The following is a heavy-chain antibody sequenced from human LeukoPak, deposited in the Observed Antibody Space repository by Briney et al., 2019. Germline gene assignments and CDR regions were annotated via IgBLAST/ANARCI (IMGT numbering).Heavy chain of an antibody. CDR1: GGTFSSYA. CDR2: IIPIFGTA. V-gene: IGHV1-69*13. J-gene: IGHJ4*02. Sequence: SVKVSCKASGGTFSSYAISWVRQAPGQGLEWMGGIIPIFGTANYAQKFQGRVTITADESTSTAYMELSSLRSEDTAAYYCARDHGYSYGSTSWGQGTLVTVSS. D-gene: IGHD5-18*01. CDR3: ARDHGYSYGSTS.